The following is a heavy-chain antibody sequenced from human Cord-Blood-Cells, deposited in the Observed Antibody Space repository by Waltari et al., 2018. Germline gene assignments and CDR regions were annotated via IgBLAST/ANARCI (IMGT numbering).Heavy chain of an antibody. J-gene: IGHJ5*02. CDR2: IIPILGTA. CDR1: GGTFSSYA. V-gene: IGHV1-69*01. Sequence: QVQLEQSGAEVKKPGSSVKVSCKASGGTFSSYAISWVRQAAGQGGEWMGGIIPILGTANYAQKFQGRVTITEDESASTADMGLSSLRSEYRAVEYCARGPYDYFWGGYRGFDPWGQGILVTVSS. CDR3: ARGPYDYFWGGYRGFDP. D-gene: IGHD3-16*02.